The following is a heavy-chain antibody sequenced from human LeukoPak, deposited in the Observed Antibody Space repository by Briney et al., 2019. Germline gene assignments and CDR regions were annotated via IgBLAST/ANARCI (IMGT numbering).Heavy chain of an antibody. V-gene: IGHV1-2*02. Sequence: ASVKVSCKASGYTFTDYCIHWVRQAPGQGLEWMGWINPNSGGTKYAQQFQGRVTMTRDTSISTPYMELSRLTSDDTAVYYCARGRGARYYDSSGLYYFDYWGQGTLVTVSS. CDR3: ARGRGARYYDSSGLYYFDY. D-gene: IGHD3-22*01. CDR1: GYTFTDYC. J-gene: IGHJ4*02. CDR2: INPNSGGT.